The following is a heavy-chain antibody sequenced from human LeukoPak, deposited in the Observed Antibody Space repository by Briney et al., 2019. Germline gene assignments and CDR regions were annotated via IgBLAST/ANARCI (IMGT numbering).Heavy chain of an antibody. Sequence: GGSLRLSCAASGFTFSSYWMHWVRQAPGKGLVWVSRINGDETSTGYADSVKGRFTISRDNAKNTPYLQMNSLRAEDTAIYYCVRKVGFRFAPWGQGTLVTASS. V-gene: IGHV3-74*01. CDR1: GFTFSSYW. D-gene: IGHD2-15*01. CDR3: VRKVGFRFAP. J-gene: IGHJ5*02. CDR2: INGDETST.